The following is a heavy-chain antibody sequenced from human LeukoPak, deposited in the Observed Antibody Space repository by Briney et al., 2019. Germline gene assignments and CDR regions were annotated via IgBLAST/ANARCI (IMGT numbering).Heavy chain of an antibody. CDR1: GGSISSYY. J-gene: IGHJ4*02. Sequence: SETLSLTCTVSGGSISSYYWSWIRQPPGKGLEWIGSIYHSGSTYYNPSLKSRVTISVDTSENQFSLKLSSVTAADTAVYYCARGLWFGDENPPYFDYWGQETLVTVSS. D-gene: IGHD3-10*01. V-gene: IGHV4-38-2*02. CDR3: ARGLWFGDENPPYFDY. CDR2: IYHSGST.